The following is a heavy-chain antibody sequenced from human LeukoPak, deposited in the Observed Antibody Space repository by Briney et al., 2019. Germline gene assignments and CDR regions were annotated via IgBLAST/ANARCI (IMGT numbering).Heavy chain of an antibody. CDR2: IYHIGST. Sequence: PSETLSLTCSVSGGSINSDYWNWIRQPPGKGLEWIGYIYHIGSTNYNPSLKSRVTISVDTSKNQFSLKLSSVTAADTAVYYCASSSYDSSGYPLGYWGQGTLVTVSS. J-gene: IGHJ4*02. D-gene: IGHD3-22*01. CDR3: ASSSYDSSGYPLGY. V-gene: IGHV4-59*12. CDR1: GGSINSDY.